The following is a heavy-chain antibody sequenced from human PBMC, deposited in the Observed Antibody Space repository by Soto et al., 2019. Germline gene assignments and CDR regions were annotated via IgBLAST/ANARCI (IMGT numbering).Heavy chain of an antibody. Sequence: VTRPNMIDPKRTLGLSCPFCGFSHSTNGVGVAGIRQPPGRALEWLALIYWDDGKRYSPSLKTRLNITKDTSKNQVVLTLTNVDPVDTATYFCAHRPAYDISTGYYPFDYWGQGSLVTV. D-gene: IGHD3-9*01. J-gene: IGHJ4*02. CDR1: GFSHSTNGVG. CDR2: IYWDDGK. CDR3: AHRPAYDISTGYYPFDY. V-gene: IGHV2-5*02.